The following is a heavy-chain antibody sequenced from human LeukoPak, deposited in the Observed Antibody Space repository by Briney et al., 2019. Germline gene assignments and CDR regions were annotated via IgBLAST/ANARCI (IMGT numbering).Heavy chain of an antibody. J-gene: IGHJ4*02. V-gene: IGHV3-7*01. CDR3: ARVAWELPGGLDY. Sequence: GGSLRLSCAASGFTFSSYWMSWVRQAPGKGLEWVANIKQDGSEKYYVDSVKGRFTISRDNAKNSLYLQMNSLRAEDTAVYYCARVAWELPGGLDYWGQGTLVTVSS. CDR2: IKQDGSEK. CDR1: GFTFSSYW. D-gene: IGHD1-26*01.